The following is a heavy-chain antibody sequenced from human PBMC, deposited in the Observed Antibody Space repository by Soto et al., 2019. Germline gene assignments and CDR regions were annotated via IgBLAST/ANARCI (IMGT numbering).Heavy chain of an antibody. V-gene: IGHV3-74*01. Sequence: PGGSLRLSCAASGFTFSSYWMHWVRQAPGKGLVWVSRINSDGSSTSYADSVRGRFTISRDNAKNTVYPQMNSLRAEDTAVYYCARTSLVVPAATREDYWGQGTLVTVSS. CDR1: GFTFSSYW. CDR2: INSDGSST. J-gene: IGHJ4*02. CDR3: ARTSLVVPAATREDY. D-gene: IGHD2-15*01.